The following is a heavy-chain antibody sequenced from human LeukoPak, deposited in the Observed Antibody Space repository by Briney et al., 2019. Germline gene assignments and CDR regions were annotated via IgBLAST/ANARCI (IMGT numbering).Heavy chain of an antibody. Sequence: ASVKVSCKASGYTFTSYAMHWVRQAPGQRLEWMGWISAYNGNTNYAQKLQGRVTMTTDTSTSTAYMELRSLRSDDTAVYYCAREVPYDTSVYYQPFDFWGQGTLVTVSS. CDR2: ISAYNGNT. CDR3: AREVPYDTSVYYQPFDF. D-gene: IGHD3-22*01. J-gene: IGHJ4*02. V-gene: IGHV1-18*01. CDR1: GYTFTSYA.